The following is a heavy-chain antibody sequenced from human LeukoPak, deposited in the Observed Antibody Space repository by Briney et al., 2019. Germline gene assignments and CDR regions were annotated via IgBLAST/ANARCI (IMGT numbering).Heavy chain of an antibody. V-gene: IGHV3-23*01. CDR3: ATYRQVLLPFES. CDR2: ISGSGDNT. J-gene: IGHJ4*02. CDR1: GFTFSSFV. D-gene: IGHD2-8*02. Sequence: GGSLRLSCTASGFTFSSFVMSWVRQAPGRGLEWVSSISGSGDNTYYADSVKGRFTISRDNSKNTLHLQMNSLRAEGTAIYYCATYRQVLLPFESWGQGTLVTVSS.